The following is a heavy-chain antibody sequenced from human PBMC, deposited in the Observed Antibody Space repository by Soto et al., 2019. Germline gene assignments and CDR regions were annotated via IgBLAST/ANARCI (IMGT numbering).Heavy chain of an antibody. D-gene: IGHD5-12*01. Sequence: QVQLVQSGAEVKKPGSSVKVSCKASGVTFSRQDMRWVRQAPGQGLEWMGGIIPIFGTPQYAEKFQDRVTITEDESTSTAYMELSSLTSXXXXXYYCATNEGRDGYXXDYWGQGTLVXVSX. J-gene: IGHJ4*02. V-gene: IGHV1-69*01. CDR3: ATNEGRDGYXXDY. CDR2: IIPIFGTP. CDR1: GVTFSRQD.